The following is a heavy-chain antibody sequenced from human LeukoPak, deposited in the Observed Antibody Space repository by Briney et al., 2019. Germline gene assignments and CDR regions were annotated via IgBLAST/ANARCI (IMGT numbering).Heavy chain of an antibody. J-gene: IGHJ4*02. D-gene: IGHD4-17*01. Sequence: SETLSLTCAVYGGSFSGYYWRWIRQPPGKGLGWNGEINHCGSTNYQPSLMSRVTISVATSKNQFSLKLSSVTAADTPVYYCARFIPTVTTYYYFDYCGQGTLVTVSS. CDR1: GGSFSGYY. CDR3: ARFIPTVTTYYYFDY. CDR2: INHCGST. V-gene: IGHV4-34*01.